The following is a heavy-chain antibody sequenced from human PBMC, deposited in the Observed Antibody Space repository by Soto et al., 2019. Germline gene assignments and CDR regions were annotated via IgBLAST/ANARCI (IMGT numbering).Heavy chain of an antibody. CDR2: IIPIFGTA. V-gene: IGHV1-69*13. D-gene: IGHD3-9*01. CDR1: GGTFSSYA. J-gene: IGHJ4*02. Sequence: ASVKVSCKASGGTFSSYAISWVRQAPGQGLEWMGGIIPIFGTANYAQKFQGRVTITADESTSTAYMELSSLRSEDTAVYYCARENWLGDILTGYYNGWGQGTLVTVSS. CDR3: ARENWLGDILTGYYNG.